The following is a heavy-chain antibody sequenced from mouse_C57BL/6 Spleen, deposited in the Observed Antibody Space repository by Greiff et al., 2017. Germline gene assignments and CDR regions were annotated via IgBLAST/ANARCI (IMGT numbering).Heavy chain of an antibody. J-gene: IGHJ3*01. D-gene: IGHD2-1*01. Sequence: QVQLQQSGPELVKPGASVKLSCKASGYAFSSSWMNWVKQRPGKGLEWIGRIYPGDGDTNYTGTFKGKATLTADKSSSTAYMQLSSLTSEDSAVYVCARQSLYCGNPAWFAYWGQGTLVTVSA. CDR2: IYPGDGDT. CDR3: ARQSLYCGNPAWFAY. CDR1: GYAFSSSW. V-gene: IGHV1-82*01.